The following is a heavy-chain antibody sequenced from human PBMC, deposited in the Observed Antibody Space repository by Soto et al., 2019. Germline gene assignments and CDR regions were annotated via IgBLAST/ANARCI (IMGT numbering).Heavy chain of an antibody. CDR1: GFTFDDYA. CDR2: ISWNSGSI. V-gene: IGHV3-9*01. D-gene: IGHD3-10*01. J-gene: IGHJ5*02. Sequence: EVQLVESGGGLVQPGRSLRLSCAASGFTFDDYAMHWVRQAPGKGLEWVSGISWNSGSIGYADSVKGRFTISRDNAKNSLYLKMNSLRAEDTALYYCAKDINFHYYGSGTNWFDPWGQGTLVTVSS. CDR3: AKDINFHYYGSGTNWFDP.